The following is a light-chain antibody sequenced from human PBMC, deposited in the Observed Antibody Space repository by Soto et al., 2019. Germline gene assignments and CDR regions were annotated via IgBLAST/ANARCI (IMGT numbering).Light chain of an antibody. V-gene: IGKV3-15*01. CDR2: VAS. CDR3: QQYNVWPLT. Sequence: EIVMTQSPATLPVSPGERATLSCRASQSVSSNLAWYQQKPGQTPKLLIYVASTRATGIPARFSGTGSGTEFTLTISGLQSEDFAYYYCQQYNVWPLTFGGGTKVVFK. J-gene: IGKJ4*01. CDR1: QSVSSN.